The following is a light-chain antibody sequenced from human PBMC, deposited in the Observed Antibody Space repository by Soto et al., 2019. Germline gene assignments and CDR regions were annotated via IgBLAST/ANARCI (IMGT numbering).Light chain of an antibody. J-gene: IGKJ3*01. Sequence: DIQMTQSPSTLSASVGDRGTITCRASQSINSWLAWYQQKPGKAPRLLIYRASSLEGGVPSRFSGSGSGAEITLTISSLQPDDFATYYCQHYDSYSCTFGPGTNVDIK. CDR2: RAS. CDR3: QHYDSYSCT. V-gene: IGKV1-5*03. CDR1: QSINSW.